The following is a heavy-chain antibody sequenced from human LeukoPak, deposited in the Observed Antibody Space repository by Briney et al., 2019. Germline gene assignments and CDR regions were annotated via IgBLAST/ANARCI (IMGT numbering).Heavy chain of an antibody. CDR2: IKPNSGGT. CDR1: GYTFTGYY. J-gene: IGHJ3*02. CDR3: ASVVRSYYEHDAFDI. D-gene: IGHD1-26*01. Sequence: ASVKVSSKASGYTFTGYYMHWMRQAPGQGLEWMGWIKPNSGGTSYAQKFQGRVTMTRDTSISTAYMELRRLRSDDTAVYYCASVVRSYYEHDAFDIWGQGTMVTVSS. V-gene: IGHV1-2*02.